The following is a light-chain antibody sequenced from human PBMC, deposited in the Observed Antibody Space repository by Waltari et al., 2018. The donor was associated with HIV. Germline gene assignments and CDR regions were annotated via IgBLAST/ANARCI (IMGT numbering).Light chain of an antibody. CDR1: QAISNR. Sequence: IQVNQPPSSLFAFVGDKVTLTCRASQAISNRLAWYQQKPGKAPELLIYGASNLQRGVPSRFSGSGSGTDFTLTISSLQPEDVATYYCQNYNSAPPTFGQGTRLDIK. CDR2: GAS. CDR3: QNYNSAPPT. J-gene: IGKJ5*01. V-gene: IGKV1-27*01.